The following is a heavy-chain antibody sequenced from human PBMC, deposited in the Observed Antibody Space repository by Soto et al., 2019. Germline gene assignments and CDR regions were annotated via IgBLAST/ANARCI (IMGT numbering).Heavy chain of an antibody. J-gene: IGHJ6*02. V-gene: IGHV4-30-4*01. Sequence: SETLSLTCTVSGGSISSGDYYWSWIRQPPGKGLEWIGYIYYSGSTYYNPSLKSRVTISVDTSKNQFSLKLSSVTAADTAVYYCARDSKYYDILTGKGFDGMDVWGQGTTVTVSS. D-gene: IGHD3-9*01. CDR3: ARDSKYYDILTGKGFDGMDV. CDR1: GGSISSGDYY. CDR2: IYYSGST.